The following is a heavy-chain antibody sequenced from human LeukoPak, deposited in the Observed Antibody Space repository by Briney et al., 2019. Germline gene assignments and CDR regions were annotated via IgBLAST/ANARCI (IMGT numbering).Heavy chain of an antibody. CDR2: IYYSGST. J-gene: IGHJ4*02. Sequence: SETLSLICTVSGGSISSYYWSWIRQPPGKGLEWIGYIYYSGSTNYNPSLKSRVTISVDTSKNQFSLKLSSVTAADTAVYYCARERGYLSYFDYWGQGTLVTVSS. CDR1: GGSISSYY. V-gene: IGHV4-59*01. CDR3: ARERGYLSYFDY. D-gene: IGHD6-13*01.